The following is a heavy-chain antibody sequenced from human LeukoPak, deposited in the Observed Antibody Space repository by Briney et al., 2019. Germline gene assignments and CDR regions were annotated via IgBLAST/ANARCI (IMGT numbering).Heavy chain of an antibody. CDR3: ARDSFGGYSAYDPL. J-gene: IGHJ4*02. D-gene: IGHD5-12*01. V-gene: IGHV3-7*01. Sequence: GSLRLSCAASGFTYSNCWMTWVRQAPGKGLEWVANIQKDGSEQYYVDSVKGRFTISRDNAQNSLYLQMNSLRAEDTAVYYCARDSFGGYSAYDPLGGQGTLVTVSS. CDR1: GFTYSNCW. CDR2: IQKDGSEQ.